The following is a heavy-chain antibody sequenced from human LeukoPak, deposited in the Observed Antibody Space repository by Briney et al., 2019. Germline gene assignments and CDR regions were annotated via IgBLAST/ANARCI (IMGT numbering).Heavy chain of an antibody. CDR2: ISGSGGST. V-gene: IGHV3-23*01. CDR3: AKKYYYDSSGYYYITAHFDY. Sequence: GGSLRLSCAASGFTFSSYAMSWVRQAPGKGLEWVSAISGSGGSTYYADSVEGRFTISRDNSKNTLYLQMNSLRAEDTAVYYCAKKYYYDSSGYYYITAHFDYWGQGTLVTVSS. J-gene: IGHJ4*02. CDR1: GFTFSSYA. D-gene: IGHD3-22*01.